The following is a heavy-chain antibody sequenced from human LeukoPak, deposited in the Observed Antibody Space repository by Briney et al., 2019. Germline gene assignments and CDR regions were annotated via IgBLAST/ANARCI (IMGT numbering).Heavy chain of an antibody. J-gene: IGHJ4*02. D-gene: IGHD3-10*01. CDR1: EFTFPTYW. CDR2: IKYDGSEA. Sequence: PTGSLTLSSVAPASEFTFPTYWMSSVRQAPGKGLEWVANIKYDGSEAYYVDSVKGRFSISRDNARNSLSLQMNSLTIDDTGVYFCARDALFGSGKTHLDFWGQGTLVSVSS. CDR3: ARDALFGSGKTHLDF. V-gene: IGHV3-7*04.